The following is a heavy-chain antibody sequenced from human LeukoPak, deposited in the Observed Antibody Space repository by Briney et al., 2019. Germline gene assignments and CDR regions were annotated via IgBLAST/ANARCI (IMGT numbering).Heavy chain of an antibody. V-gene: IGHV3-21*01. CDR1: GFTFSSYT. D-gene: IGHD6-13*01. J-gene: IGHJ3*02. CDR2: ITTSSNYI. CDR3: ARGRWYSSNWSKNDAFDI. Sequence: PGGSLRLSCAAPGFTFSSYTMNWVRQAPGKGLEWVSSITTSSNYIFYADSVKGRFTISRDNAKNSLYLQMNSLRAEDTAVYYCARGRWYSSNWSKNDAFDIWGQGTMVIVSS.